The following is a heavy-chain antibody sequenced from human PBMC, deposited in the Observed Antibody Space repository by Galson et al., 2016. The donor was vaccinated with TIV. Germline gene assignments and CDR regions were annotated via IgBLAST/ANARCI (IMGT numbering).Heavy chain of an antibody. CDR1: GDTFRNYV. V-gene: IGHV1-69*10. D-gene: IGHD2-21*01. Sequence: SVKVSCKASGDTFRNYVISWVRQAPGQGLEWLGGIIPIHGLANHAQKFQGRVTITADALTSTGYMEVSSLRSDDTAVNSCARDVPCGGDCYLFDFWGQGYRVTVSS. CDR2: IIPIHGLA. J-gene: IGHJ4*02. CDR3: ARDVPCGGDCYLFDF.